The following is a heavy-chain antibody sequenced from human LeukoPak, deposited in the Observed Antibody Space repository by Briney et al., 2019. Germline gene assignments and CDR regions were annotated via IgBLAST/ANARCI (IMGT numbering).Heavy chain of an antibody. Sequence: GGSLRLSCAASGFTFDDYAMHWVRQAPGKGREWVSGISWNSGSIGYADSVKGRFTISRDNAKNSLYLQMNSLRAEDTALYYCAKAPYSSGWANAFDIWGQGTMVTVSS. V-gene: IGHV3-9*01. CDR1: GFTFDDYA. CDR2: ISWNSGSI. D-gene: IGHD6-19*01. J-gene: IGHJ3*02. CDR3: AKAPYSSGWANAFDI.